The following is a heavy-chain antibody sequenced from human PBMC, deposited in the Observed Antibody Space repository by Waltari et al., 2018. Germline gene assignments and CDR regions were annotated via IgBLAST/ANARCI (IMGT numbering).Heavy chain of an antibody. D-gene: IGHD2-15*01. V-gene: IGHV4-31*03. CDR2: VYSSGST. CDR1: GASISSSGSY. J-gene: IGHJ4*02. Sequence: QVHLQESGPGLLKPSQTLSLNCTVSGASISSSGSYWTWIRQHPGKGLEWIGFVYSSGSTYDTPSLERRVTISLDTSKSQFSLKLTSVTAADTALYYCVRDRGSLSFTDWGQGTLVTVSS. CDR3: VRDRGSLSFTD.